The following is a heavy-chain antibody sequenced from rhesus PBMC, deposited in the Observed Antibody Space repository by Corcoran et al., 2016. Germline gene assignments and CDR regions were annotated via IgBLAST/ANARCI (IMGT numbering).Heavy chain of an antibody. CDR2: INGYSGST. Sequence: QVQLQESGPGLVKPSETLSLTCAVSVCPFSSSCWHWTSPPPGKGLEWIGEINGYSGSTNYNPSLQSRVTILMDVSKNQFSLRLTSVTAADTAVYYCTSPVRYRFDVWGPGVLVSVSS. V-gene: IGHV4-80*01. J-gene: IGHJ5-1*01. D-gene: IGHD3-9*01. CDR3: TSPVRYRFDV. CDR1: VCPFSSSC.